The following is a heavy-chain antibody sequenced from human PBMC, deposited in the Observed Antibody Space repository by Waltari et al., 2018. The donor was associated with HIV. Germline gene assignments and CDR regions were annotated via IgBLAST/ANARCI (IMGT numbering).Heavy chain of an antibody. J-gene: IGHJ4*02. Sequence: QVQLQESGPGLVKPSETLSLTCTVSGGSISSYYWSWIRQPPGKGLEWIGYIYYSGSTNYNPSPKRRVTISVDTSKNRFSLKLSSVTAGDTAGYYCARGGYCSSTSCAPCDYWGQGTLVTVSS. CDR2: IYYSGST. D-gene: IGHD2-2*01. V-gene: IGHV4-59*01. CDR3: ARGGYCSSTSCAPCDY. CDR1: GGSISSYY.